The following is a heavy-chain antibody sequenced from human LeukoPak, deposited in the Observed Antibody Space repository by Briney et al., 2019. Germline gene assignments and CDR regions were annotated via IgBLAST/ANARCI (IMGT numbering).Heavy chain of an antibody. D-gene: IGHD3-3*01. CDR1: GFTFSSYL. CDR3: ARSQVTIFGVVIPQGFDP. V-gene: IGHV3-74*01. Sequence: GSLRLSCAASGFTFSSYLMHGVRQAPGKGLVWVSRINSDGSSTNYADSVKGRFTISRDNAKNTLYLQMNSLRAEDTAVYYCARSQVTIFGVVIPQGFDPWGQGTLVTVSS. J-gene: IGHJ5*02. CDR2: INSDGSST.